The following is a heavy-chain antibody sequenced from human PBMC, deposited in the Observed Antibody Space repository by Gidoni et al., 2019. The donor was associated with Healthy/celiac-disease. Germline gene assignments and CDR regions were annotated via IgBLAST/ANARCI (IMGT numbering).Heavy chain of an antibody. CDR3: ARALSGRRVPAAVLGMDV. CDR2: ISYDGSNK. D-gene: IGHD2-2*01. J-gene: IGHJ6*02. V-gene: IGHV3-30*04. CDR1: GFTFSNYA. Sequence: QVPLVESGGGVVQPGRSLRLSCAASGFTFSNYAMHWVRQAPGKGLEWVAVISYDGSNKYYADSVKGRFTISRDNSKNTLYLQMNSLRAEDTAVYYCARALSGRRVPAAVLGMDVWGQGTTVTVSS.